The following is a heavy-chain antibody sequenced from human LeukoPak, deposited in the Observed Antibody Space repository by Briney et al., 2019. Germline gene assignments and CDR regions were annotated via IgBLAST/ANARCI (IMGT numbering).Heavy chain of an antibody. D-gene: IGHD3-22*01. V-gene: IGHV4-38-2*01. CDR3: ARMIVVVITPDYFDY. Sequence: SETLSLTCAVSGYSMSSGYYWGWIRQPPGKGLEWIGSIYHSGSTYYNPSLKSRVTISVDTSKNQFPLKLSSVTAADTAVYYCARMIVVVITPDYFDYWGQGTLVTVSS. J-gene: IGHJ4*02. CDR2: IYHSGST. CDR1: GYSMSSGYY.